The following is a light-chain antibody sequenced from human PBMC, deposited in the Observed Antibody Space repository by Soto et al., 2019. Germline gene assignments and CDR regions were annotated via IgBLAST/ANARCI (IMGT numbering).Light chain of an antibody. CDR2: DVI. CDR1: SSDVGGYNH. J-gene: IGLJ1*01. Sequence: QSALTQPRSVSGSPGQSVTISCTGTSSDVGGYNHVSWYQQHPGKAPKLMIYDVINRPSGVPERFSGSKSGNTASLTISGLQAEDEDDYYCCSYAGTYTFVFGTGTKLTVL. CDR3: CSYAGTYTFV. V-gene: IGLV2-11*01.